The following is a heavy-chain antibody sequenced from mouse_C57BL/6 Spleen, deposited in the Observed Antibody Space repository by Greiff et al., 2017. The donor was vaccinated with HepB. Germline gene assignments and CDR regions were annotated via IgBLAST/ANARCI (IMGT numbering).Heavy chain of an antibody. D-gene: IGHD4-1*01. Sequence: VQLQQSGPGLVQPSQSLSITCTVSGFSLTSYGVHWVRQSPGKGLEWLGVIWSGGSTDYNAAFISRLSISKDNSKSQVFFKMNSLQADDTAIYYCARELGRGFAYWGQGTLVTVSA. CDR3: ARELGRGFAY. CDR2: IWSGGST. V-gene: IGHV2-2*01. CDR1: GFSLTSYG. J-gene: IGHJ3*01.